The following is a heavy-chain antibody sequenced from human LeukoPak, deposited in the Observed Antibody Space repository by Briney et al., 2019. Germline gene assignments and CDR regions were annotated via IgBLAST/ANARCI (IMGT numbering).Heavy chain of an antibody. D-gene: IGHD3-22*01. CDR3: ASRITMIVAVIHDAFHI. V-gene: IGHV4-39*01. Sequence: SETLSLTCTVSGGSISSSSYSWGWIRQPPGKGLEWIGSLYYSGSTYYNPSLKSRVSISVDTSKNQFSLKLNSVTAADTAVYYCASRITMIVAVIHDAFHIWGQGTIVTVSS. CDR1: GGSISSSSYS. J-gene: IGHJ3*02. CDR2: LYYSGST.